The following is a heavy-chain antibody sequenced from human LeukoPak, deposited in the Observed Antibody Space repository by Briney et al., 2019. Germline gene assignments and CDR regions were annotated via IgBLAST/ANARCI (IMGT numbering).Heavy chain of an antibody. J-gene: IGHJ4*02. D-gene: IGHD3-22*01. CDR2: IYTSGST. V-gene: IGHV4-4*07. CDR3: ARDMALYDSSGYYYDFDY. Sequence: SETLSRTCTVSGGSISSYYWSWIRQPAGKGLEWIGRIYTSGSTNYNPSLKSRVTMSVDTSKNQFSLKLSSVTAADTAVYYCARDMALYDSSGYYYDFDYWGQGTLVTVSS. CDR1: GGSISSYY.